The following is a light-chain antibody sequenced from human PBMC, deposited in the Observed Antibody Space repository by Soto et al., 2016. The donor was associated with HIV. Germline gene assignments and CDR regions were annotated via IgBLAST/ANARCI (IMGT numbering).Light chain of an antibody. J-gene: IGLJ2*01. CDR3: QVWDSSSDPLDVI. CDR2: ADT. Sequence: YELTQPPSVSVAPGKTARITCGGNNIETKSVHWYQQKTGQAPVLVVFADTDRPSGIPERFSGSNSGNTATLTITRVEAGDEADYFCQVWDSSSDPLDVIFGGGTKLTVL. CDR1: NIETKS. V-gene: IGLV3-21*01.